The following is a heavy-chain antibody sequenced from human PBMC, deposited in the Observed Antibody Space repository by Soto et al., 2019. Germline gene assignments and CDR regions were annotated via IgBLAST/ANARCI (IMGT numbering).Heavy chain of an antibody. V-gene: IGHV6-1*01. CDR1: GARVTIDGGC. CDR2: LYSSCKLFH. J-gene: IGHJ6*02. CDR3: ARGHCSARTCLDGLDS. D-gene: IGHD2-15*01. Sequence: TLSLNCVMYGARVTIDGGCRNWLRQSPSRVLQWLGMLYSSCKLFHAYAASLESRMAINPDKSRNQFSVQLNYGTPEDTAVYYCARGHCSARTCLDGLDSCGQGTTVTV.